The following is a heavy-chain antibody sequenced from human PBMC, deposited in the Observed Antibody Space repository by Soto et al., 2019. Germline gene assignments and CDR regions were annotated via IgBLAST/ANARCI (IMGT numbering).Heavy chain of an antibody. CDR3: AKRIEWELHY. Sequence: EVQLVESGGGLVQPGGSLRLSCAASGFTFSNYAMNWVRQAPGRGLEWVSTITASGITPYYADSVKGRFTISRDNSKNTLYLQMNSLRADDTAVYYCAKRIEWELHYWGQGTLVTVSS. CDR2: ITASGITP. V-gene: IGHV3-23*04. J-gene: IGHJ4*02. D-gene: IGHD1-26*01. CDR1: GFTFSNYA.